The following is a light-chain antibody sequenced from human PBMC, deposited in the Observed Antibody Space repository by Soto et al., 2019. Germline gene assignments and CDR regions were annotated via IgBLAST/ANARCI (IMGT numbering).Light chain of an antibody. CDR3: KQSSHWPS. J-gene: IGKJ2*01. CDR2: DAS. CDR1: QSVSSY. V-gene: IGKV3-11*01. Sequence: EIVLTQSPATLSLSPGERATLSCRARQSVSSYLSWYQQKPGQAPRLLIYDASNRATGIPARFSGSGSGTDFTLTISSLEPEDFEVYYCKQSSHWPSFGQGNKLEIK.